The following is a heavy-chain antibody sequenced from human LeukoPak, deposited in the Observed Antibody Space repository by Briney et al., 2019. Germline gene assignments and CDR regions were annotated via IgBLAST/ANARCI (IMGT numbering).Heavy chain of an antibody. J-gene: IGHJ5*02. V-gene: IGHV3-23*01. CDR2: IRGFGGTT. CDR1: GFTFSSYA. Sequence: GGSLRLSCAASGFTFSSYAMNWVRQAPGKGLEWVSSIRGFGGTTYYADSVKGRFTISRDNSKNTLYLQMNSLRAEDTAVYYCAKDLREWLVQGPEPTWGQGTLVTVSS. CDR3: AKDLREWLVQGPEPT. D-gene: IGHD6-19*01.